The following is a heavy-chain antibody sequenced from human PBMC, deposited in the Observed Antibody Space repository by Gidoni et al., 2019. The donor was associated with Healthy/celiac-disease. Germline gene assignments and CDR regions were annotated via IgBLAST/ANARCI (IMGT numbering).Heavy chain of an antibody. J-gene: IGHJ4*02. CDR2: INHSGST. CDR1: GGSFSGYY. D-gene: IGHD2-15*01. V-gene: IGHV4-34*01. CDR3: ARGFYLYCSGGSCGGYFDY. Sequence: PSETLSLTCAVYGGSFSGYYWSWIRQPPGKGLEWIGEINHSGSTNYNPSLKSRVTISVDTSKNQFSLKLSSVTAADTAVYYCARGFYLYCSGGSCGGYFDYWGQGTLVTVSS.